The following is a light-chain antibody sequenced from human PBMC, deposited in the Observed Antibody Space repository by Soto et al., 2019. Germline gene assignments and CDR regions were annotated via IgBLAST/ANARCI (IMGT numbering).Light chain of an antibody. CDR2: SND. CDR3: SIWGLTVSAWV. CDR1: TSNMGSNT. J-gene: IGLJ3*02. V-gene: IGLV1-44*01. Sequence: QSVLTQPPSSSGTPGQRVTISCSGTTSNMGSNTVSWYHHLPGTAPKLLSYSNDQRPSGVPDRFSGSKSGTSASLAISGPQAEDEAEYCCSIWGLTVSAWVFGGGTQLAVL.